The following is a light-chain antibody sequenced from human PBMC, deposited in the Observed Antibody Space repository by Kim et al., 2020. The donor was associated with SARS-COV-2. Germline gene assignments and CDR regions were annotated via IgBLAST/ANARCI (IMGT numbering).Light chain of an antibody. Sequence: VSPGQTAVVTCSGDKLGDKYACWYQQRPGQAPVLVIYQDSKRPSGIPERFSGSNSGNTATLTISGTQAMDEADYYCQAWDSSAVVFGGGTQLTVL. V-gene: IGLV3-1*01. CDR2: QDS. CDR3: QAWDSSAVV. J-gene: IGLJ2*01. CDR1: KLGDKY.